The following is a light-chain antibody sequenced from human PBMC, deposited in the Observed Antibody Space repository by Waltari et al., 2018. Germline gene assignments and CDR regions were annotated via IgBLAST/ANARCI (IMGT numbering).Light chain of an antibody. CDR3: YSYTSTNHYV. CDR1: TSDVGGYNY. V-gene: IGLV2-14*03. J-gene: IGLJ1*01. Sequence: QSALTQPASVSGSPGQSITISCTGTTSDVGGYNYVSWYQQHPGKAPKLMIYDVSNRPSEVSQRFSGSKSGNTASLTISGLQADDEADYYCYSYTSTNHYVFGTGTKVTVL. CDR2: DVS.